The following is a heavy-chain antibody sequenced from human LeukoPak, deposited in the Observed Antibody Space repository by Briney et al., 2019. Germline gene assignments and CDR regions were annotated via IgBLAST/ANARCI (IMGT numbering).Heavy chain of an antibody. V-gene: IGHV4-4*02. CDR2: IYHSGNT. CDR3: ARVMGTTPRLDY. D-gene: IGHD1-7*01. CDR1: GGSISSSNW. J-gene: IGHJ4*02. Sequence: SETLSLTCAVSGGSISSSNWWSWVRQPPGKGLEWIGEIYHSGNTNYNPSLKSRVTISVDKSKNQFSQKLNSVTAADTAVYYCARVMGTTPRLDYWGQGTLVTVSS.